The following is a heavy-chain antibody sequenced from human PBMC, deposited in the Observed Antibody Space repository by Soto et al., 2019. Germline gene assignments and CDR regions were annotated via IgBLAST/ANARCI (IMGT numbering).Heavy chain of an antibody. Sequence: QVQQVQSGAEVKRPGASAKVSCKASGYTFTSYGFSGVRQAPGQGLEWMGWISAYDGSTNYAQKFQGRVTMTTDTSTSTAYMELKSLSSDDTAVYYCARHNSQWPNWFDPWGQGTLVTVSS. CDR2: ISAYDGST. CDR1: GYTFTSYG. J-gene: IGHJ5*02. V-gene: IGHV1-18*01. CDR3: ARHNSQWPNWFDP. D-gene: IGHD1-1*01.